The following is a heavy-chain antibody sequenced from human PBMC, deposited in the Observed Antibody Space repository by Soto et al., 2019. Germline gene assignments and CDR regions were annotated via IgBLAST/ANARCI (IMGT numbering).Heavy chain of an antibody. CDR3: AADAYYYDSSGTDAFDI. D-gene: IGHD3-22*01. V-gene: IGHV1-58*01. J-gene: IGHJ3*02. CDR2: IVVGSGNT. Sequence: SLKVSCKASGFTFTISAVQWVRQARGQRLEWIGWIVVGSGNTNYAQKFQERVTITRDMSTSTAYMELSSLRSEDTAVYYCAADAYYYDSSGTDAFDIWGQGTMVTVSS. CDR1: GFTFTISA.